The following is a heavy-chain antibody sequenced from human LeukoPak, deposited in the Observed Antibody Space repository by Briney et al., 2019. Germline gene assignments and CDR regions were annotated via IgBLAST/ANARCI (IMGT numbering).Heavy chain of an antibody. J-gene: IGHJ3*02. V-gene: IGHV3-21*01. D-gene: IGHD7-27*01. CDR3: ARDLPLALGAFDI. CDR2: ISSSSSYI. CDR1: GFTFSSYS. Sequence: GVSLRLSCAASGFTFSSYSMNWVPQAPGKGLEWVSSISSSSSYIYYADSVKGRFTISRDNAKNSLYLQMNSLRAEDTAVYYCARDLPLALGAFDIWGQGTMVTVSS.